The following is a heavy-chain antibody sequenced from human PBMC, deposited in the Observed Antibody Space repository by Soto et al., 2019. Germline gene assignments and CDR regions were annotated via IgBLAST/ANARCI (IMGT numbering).Heavy chain of an antibody. CDR2: IYWDDDK. V-gene: IGHV2-5*02. Sequence: QITLKESGPTLVKPTQTLTLTCTFSGFSLSTSGVGVGWLRQPPGKALEWLALIYWDDDKRYSPSLKSRLTITKDTSKNQVVLTMTNMDPVDTGTYYCAHYGDYRTAFGIWGQGTMVTASS. CDR3: AHYGDYRTAFGI. J-gene: IGHJ3*02. D-gene: IGHD4-17*01. CDR1: GFSLSTSGVG.